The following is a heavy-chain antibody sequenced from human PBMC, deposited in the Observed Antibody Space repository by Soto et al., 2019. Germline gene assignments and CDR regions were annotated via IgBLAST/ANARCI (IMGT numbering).Heavy chain of an antibody. CDR3: VRLLWFGVGVGY. CDR2: IYYSGST. V-gene: IGHV4-39*01. CDR1: GGSISSGGYY. D-gene: IGHD3-10*01. J-gene: IGHJ4*02. Sequence: PSETLSLTCTVSGGSISSGGYYWSWIRQHPGKGLEWIGYIYYSGSTYYNPSLKSRVTISVDTSKNQFSLKLSSVTAADTAVYYCVRLLWFGVGVGYWGQGTRVTVSS.